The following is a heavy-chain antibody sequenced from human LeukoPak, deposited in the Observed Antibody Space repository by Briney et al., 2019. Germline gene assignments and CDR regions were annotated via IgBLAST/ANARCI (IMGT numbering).Heavy chain of an antibody. Sequence: SETLSLTCAVYGGSFSGYYWSWIRQPPGKGLEWIGEINHSGSTNYNPSLKSRVTISVDTSKNHFSLKLSSVTAADTAVYFCATLLSSSYYFDYWGQGTLVTVSS. CDR1: GGSFSGYY. D-gene: IGHD3-10*02. V-gene: IGHV4-34*01. CDR2: INHSGST. J-gene: IGHJ4*02. CDR3: ATLLSSSYYFDY.